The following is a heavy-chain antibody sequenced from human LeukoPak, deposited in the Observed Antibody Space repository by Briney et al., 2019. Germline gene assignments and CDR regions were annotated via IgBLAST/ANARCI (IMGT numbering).Heavy chain of an antibody. CDR2: LYHGGST. CDR1: GVIVRSNY. D-gene: IGHD1-26*01. J-gene: IGHJ4*02. CDR3: ASGGIYYGAAFDF. Sequence: GGSLRLSCVGSGVIVRSNYMTWVRQAPGKGLEWVSILYHGGSTYYADSVKGRFSISRDTSKNTLYLQMNSLRAEDTALYYCASGGIYYGAAFDFWGQGTLVTVSS. V-gene: IGHV3-66*01.